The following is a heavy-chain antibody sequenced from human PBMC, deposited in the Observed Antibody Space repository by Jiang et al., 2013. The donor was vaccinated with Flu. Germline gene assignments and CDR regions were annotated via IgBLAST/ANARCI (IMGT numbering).Heavy chain of an antibody. CDR2: IYYSGST. D-gene: IGHD1-26*01. CDR3: ARDMESGSYHMRVNAFDI. V-gene: IGHV4-59*01. Sequence: GPGLVKPSETLSLTCTVSGGSISSYYWSWIRQPPGKGLEWIGYIYYSGSTNYNPSLKSRVTISVDTSKNQFSLKLSSVTAADTAVYYCARDMESGSYHMRVNAFDIWGQGTMVTVSS. J-gene: IGHJ3*02. CDR1: GGSISSYY.